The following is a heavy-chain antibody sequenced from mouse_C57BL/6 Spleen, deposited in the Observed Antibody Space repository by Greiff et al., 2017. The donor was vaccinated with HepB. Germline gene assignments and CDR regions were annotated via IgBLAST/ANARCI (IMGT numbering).Heavy chain of an antibody. CDR1: GYTFTSYW. V-gene: IGHV1-55*01. J-gene: IGHJ4*01. D-gene: IGHD2-4*01. Sequence: QVQLQQSGAELVKPGASVKMSCKASGYTFTSYWITWVKQRPGQGLEWIGDIYPGSGSTNYNEKFKSKATLTVDTSSSTAYMQLSSLTSEDSAVYYCAREGIYYDYDGGAMDYWGQGTSVTVSS. CDR3: AREGIYYDYDGGAMDY. CDR2: IYPGSGST.